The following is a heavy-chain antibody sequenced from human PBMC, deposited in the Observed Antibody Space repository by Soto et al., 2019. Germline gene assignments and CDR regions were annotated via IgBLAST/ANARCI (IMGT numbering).Heavy chain of an antibody. D-gene: IGHD5-12*01. CDR3: AKRGVEEIVATKKDLYYYYYYYMDV. J-gene: IGHJ6*03. V-gene: IGHV3-23*01. Sequence: PGGSLRLSCAASGFTFSSYAMSWVRQAPGKGLEWVSAISGSGGSTYYADSVKGRFTISRDNSKNTLYLQMNSLRAEDTAVYYCAKRGVEEIVATKKDLYYYYYYYMDVWGKGTTVTVSS. CDR2: ISGSGGST. CDR1: GFTFSSYA.